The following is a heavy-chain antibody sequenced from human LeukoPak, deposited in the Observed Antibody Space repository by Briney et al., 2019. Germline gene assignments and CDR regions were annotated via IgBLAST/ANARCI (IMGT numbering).Heavy chain of an antibody. Sequence: AGGSLRLSCAASGFTFNYYGTHWVRQAPGKGLEWVAFIRYDGSNKYYADSVKGRFTISRDNSKNTLYLQMNSLRAEDTAVYYCAKDRSPYSNYEDYFDYWGQGTLVTVSS. V-gene: IGHV3-30*02. D-gene: IGHD4-11*01. CDR1: GFTFNYYG. CDR2: IRYDGSNK. J-gene: IGHJ4*02. CDR3: AKDRSPYSNYEDYFDY.